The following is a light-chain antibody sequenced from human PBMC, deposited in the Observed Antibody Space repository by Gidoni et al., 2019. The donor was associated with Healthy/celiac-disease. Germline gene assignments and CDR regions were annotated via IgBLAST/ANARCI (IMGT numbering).Light chain of an antibody. CDR1: QSVLYSSNNKHY. V-gene: IGKV4-1*01. Sequence: DIVMTQSPDSLAVSLGERATINGKSSQSVLYSSNNKHYLAWYQQKPGQPPKLLIYWASTRESGVPDRFSGSGSGTDFTLTISSLQAEDVAVYYCQQYYSTPLAFGQGTKVEIK. CDR3: QQYYSTPLA. J-gene: IGKJ1*01. CDR2: WAS.